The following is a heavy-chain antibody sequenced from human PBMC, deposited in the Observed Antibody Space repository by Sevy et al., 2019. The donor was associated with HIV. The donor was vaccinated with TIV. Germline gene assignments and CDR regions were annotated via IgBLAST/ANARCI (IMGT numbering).Heavy chain of an antibody. Sequence: GGSLRLSCTASGFTLSPYSMNWIRQAPGKGLEWLSYISRTGNTIYYAGSVKGRFTFSRDNAKTSLYLQMNSLRAEDTAVYYCAGVPLYSDSHINDYWGQGSLVTVSS. CDR3: AGVPLYSDSHINDY. CDR1: GFTLSPYS. D-gene: IGHD3-22*01. V-gene: IGHV3-48*04. CDR2: ISRTGNTI. J-gene: IGHJ4*02.